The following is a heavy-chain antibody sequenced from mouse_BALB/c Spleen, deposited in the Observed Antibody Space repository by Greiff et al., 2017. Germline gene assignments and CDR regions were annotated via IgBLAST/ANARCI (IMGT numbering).Heavy chain of an antibody. CDR1: GYTFTSYW. D-gene: IGHD2-2*01. V-gene: IGHV1-87*01. CDR3: AREGYDGYAMDY. CDR2: IYPGDGDT. Sequence: VQLQQSGAELARPGASVKLSCKASGYTFTSYWMQWVKQRPGQGLEWIGAIYPGDGDTRYTQKFKGKATLTADKSSSTAYMQLSSLASEDSAVYYCAREGYDGYAMDYWGQGTSVTVSS. J-gene: IGHJ4*01.